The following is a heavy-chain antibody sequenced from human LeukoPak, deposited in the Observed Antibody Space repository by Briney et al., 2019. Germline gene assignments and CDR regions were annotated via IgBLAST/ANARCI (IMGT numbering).Heavy chain of an antibody. CDR1: GGSFSGYY. D-gene: IGHD1-26*01. Sequence: SETLSLTCAVYGGSFSGYYWSWIRQPPGKGLEWIGEINRSGSTNYNPSLKSRVTISVDTSKNQFSLKLSSVTAADTAAYYCAREDIVGTTIFDYWGQGTLVTVSS. CDR2: INRSGST. J-gene: IGHJ4*02. V-gene: IGHV4-34*01. CDR3: AREDIVGTTIFDY.